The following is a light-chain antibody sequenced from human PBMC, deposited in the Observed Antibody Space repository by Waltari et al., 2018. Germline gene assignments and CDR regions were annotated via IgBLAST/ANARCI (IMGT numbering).Light chain of an antibody. Sequence: QSALTQPASVSGSPGQSITISCTGTSSDVGGYNYVSWYQQHPGKAPQLMIYDVSNRPSGFSNRFSGSKSGNTASLTISGLQAEDEADYYCSSYTSSSTLDVVFGGGTKLTVL. CDR1: SSDVGGYNY. CDR3: SSYTSSSTLDVV. CDR2: DVS. V-gene: IGLV2-14*03. J-gene: IGLJ2*01.